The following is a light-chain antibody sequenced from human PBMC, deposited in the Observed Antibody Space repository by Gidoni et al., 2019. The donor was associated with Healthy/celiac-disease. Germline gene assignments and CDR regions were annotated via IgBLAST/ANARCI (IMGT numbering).Light chain of an antibody. J-gene: IGKJ4*01. CDR2: DTS. CDR3: QQRSNWPPSLT. V-gene: IGKV3-11*01. CDR1: QSVSSY. Sequence: EIVLTQSPATLSLSPGERATLSCRASQSVSSYFAWYQQKPGQATRLLIYDTSNRATGIPARFSGSGSGTDFTLTISILEPEDFAVYYCQQRSNWPPSLTFGGGTKVEIK.